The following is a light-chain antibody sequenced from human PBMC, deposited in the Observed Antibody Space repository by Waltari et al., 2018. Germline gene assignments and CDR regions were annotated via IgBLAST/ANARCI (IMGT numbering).Light chain of an antibody. V-gene: IGKV3-11*01. CDR2: DAS. CDR3: QQRSNWPIT. J-gene: IGKJ5*01. Sequence: ELMLTQSPATLSLSPGERATLSCRASQRVSSYLAWYQQKPGQAPRLLIYDASNRATGIPARFSGSGSGTDFTLTISSLEPEDFAVYYCQQRSNWPITFGQGTRLEIK. CDR1: QRVSSY.